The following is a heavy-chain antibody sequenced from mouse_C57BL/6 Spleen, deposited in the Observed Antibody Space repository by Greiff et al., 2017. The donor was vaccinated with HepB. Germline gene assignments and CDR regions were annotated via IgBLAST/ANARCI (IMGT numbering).Heavy chain of an antibody. CDR1: GFSLTSYG. J-gene: IGHJ3*01. CDR3: ASRYGSSPFAY. CDR2: IWGVGST. Sequence: VQLVESGPGLVAPSQSLSITCTVSGFSLTSYGVDWVRQSPGKGLEWLGVIWGVGSTNYNSALKSRLSISKDNSKSQVFLKMNSLQTDDTAMYYCASRYGSSPFAYWGQGTLVTVSA. D-gene: IGHD1-1*01. V-gene: IGHV2-6*01.